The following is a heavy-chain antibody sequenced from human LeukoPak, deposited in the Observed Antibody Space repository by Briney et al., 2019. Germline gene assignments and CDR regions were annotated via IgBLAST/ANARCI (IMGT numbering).Heavy chain of an antibody. CDR1: GGSISSGGYY. V-gene: IGHV4-31*03. CDR3: ARDSRQLGLDY. D-gene: IGHD1-1*01. Sequence: RSSETLSLTCTVSGGSISSGGYYWSWIRQHPGKGLEWIGYIYYSGSTYYNPSLKSRVAISVDTSKNQISLKLISVTAADTAVYYCARDSRQLGLDYWGQGTLVTVSS. J-gene: IGHJ4*02. CDR2: IYYSGST.